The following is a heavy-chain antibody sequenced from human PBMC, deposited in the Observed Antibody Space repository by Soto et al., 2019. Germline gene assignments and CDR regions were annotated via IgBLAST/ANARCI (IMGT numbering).Heavy chain of an antibody. D-gene: IGHD2-15*01. CDR3: GEDRRSFPLLAY. J-gene: IGHJ4*02. CDR2: ISAYNGNT. Sequence: QVQLVQSGAEVKKPGASVKVSCKASGYTFTSYGISWVRQAPGQGLEWMGWISAYNGNTNYAQKLQGRVTMTTDTPPRKATRDWRGLGLDNPAGNYCGEDRRSFPLLAYGGQGTRFPVS. V-gene: IGHV1-18*01. CDR1: GYTFTSYG.